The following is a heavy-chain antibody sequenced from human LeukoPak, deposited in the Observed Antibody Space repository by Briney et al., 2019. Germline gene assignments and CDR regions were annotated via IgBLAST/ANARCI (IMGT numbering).Heavy chain of an antibody. D-gene: IGHD4-11*01. J-gene: IGHJ4*02. V-gene: IGHV4-31*02. CDR3: ARHVVVTVPFDY. Sequence: SETLSLTCTVSGGSISGGGYYWSWVRQFPGRGLEWIGYIYYTGSTYYNPSLKSRVSISVDTSKGQFSLHLSSVTAADTAVYYCARHVVVTVPFDYWGQGTLVTVSS. CDR1: GGSISGGGYY. CDR2: IYYTGST.